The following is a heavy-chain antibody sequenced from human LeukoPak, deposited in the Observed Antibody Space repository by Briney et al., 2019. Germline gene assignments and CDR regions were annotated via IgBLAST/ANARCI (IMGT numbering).Heavy chain of an antibody. J-gene: IGHJ4*02. D-gene: IGHD6-6*01. Sequence: GGSLRLSCAASGFIFDTYIMNWVRQPPGKGLEWVSYINSRSTTIYNADSVKGRFTISRDNAKNSLYLQMNSLRAEDTAVYYCATYSTSSAFDSWGQGTLVTVSS. V-gene: IGHV3-48*01. CDR2: INSRSTTI. CDR1: GFIFDTYI. CDR3: ATYSTSSAFDS.